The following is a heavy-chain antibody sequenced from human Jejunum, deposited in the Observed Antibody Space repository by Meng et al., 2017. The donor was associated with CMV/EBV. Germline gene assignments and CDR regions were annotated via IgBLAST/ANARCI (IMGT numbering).Heavy chain of an antibody. CDR2: ISGSGLST. CDR1: VFTFDRSD. V-gene: IGHV3-23*01. D-gene: IGHD4/OR15-4a*01. J-gene: IGHJ4*02. Sequence: VFTFDRSDMNWVRQAPGRGLEWVSRISGSGLSTHYIDSVKGRFTISRDNSKNSLYLQMNSVRADDTAVYHCAKASPYGGNTFCDYWGQGALVTVSS. CDR3: AKASPYGGNTFCDY.